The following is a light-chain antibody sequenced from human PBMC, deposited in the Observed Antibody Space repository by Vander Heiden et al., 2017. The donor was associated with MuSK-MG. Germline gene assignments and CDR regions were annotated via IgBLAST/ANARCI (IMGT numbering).Light chain of an antibody. V-gene: IGLV2-11*01. CDR3: CSYEGSYTSYV. CDR1: RSDVGGYNY. J-gene: IGLJ1*01. CDR2: YVS. Sequence: QSALTQPRSVPGSPGQSVTISCTGTRSDVGGYNYVSWYQQHPGKAPNLRMYYVSNRPSGVPDRCSCSKSGSTTSLTISGLQAEEEADYYCCSYEGSYTSYVFGTGTKVTVL.